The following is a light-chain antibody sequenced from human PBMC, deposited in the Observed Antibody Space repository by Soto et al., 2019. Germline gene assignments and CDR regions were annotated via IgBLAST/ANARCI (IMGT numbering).Light chain of an antibody. CDR1: QSVSSY. CDR3: QQYDSYPLN. CDR2: GAS. V-gene: IGKV3-15*01. Sequence: EIVSAQSPGSLSLSPGAGATVSCRASQSVSSYLAWYQQKPGQAPRLLISGASTGATGTPARFSGSGSGTEFTLTISSLQPEDFATYYCQQYDSYPLNFGRGTKVDIK. J-gene: IGKJ4*01.